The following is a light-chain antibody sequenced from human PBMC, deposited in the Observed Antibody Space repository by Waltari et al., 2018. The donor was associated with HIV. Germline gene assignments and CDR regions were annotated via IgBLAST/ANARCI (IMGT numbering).Light chain of an antibody. V-gene: IGKV1-5*03. CDR1: QSITTW. CDR3: QQYKTFRT. Sequence: DIQMTQSPSILSASVGDRVTITCRASQSITTWLAWYQQKPGKAPNLLIYKASSLQSGVPARFSGSGSGTEFTLTIGNLQPDDFATYYCQQYKTFRTFGQGTKVEIK. CDR2: KAS. J-gene: IGKJ1*01.